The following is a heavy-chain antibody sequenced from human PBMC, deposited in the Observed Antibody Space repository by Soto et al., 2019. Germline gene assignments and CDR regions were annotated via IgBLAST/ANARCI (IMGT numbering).Heavy chain of an antibody. V-gene: IGHV4-39*02. CDR3: ARVGEIRAPRN. CDR1: GGSIIGNNYY. CDR2: IYYTGTT. Sequence: PSETLSLTCSVSGGSIIGNNYYWGWIRQPPGKRLEWIGNIYYTGTTYYNPSLESRVTMSVDTSGNHFSLKLSSVTAADTAVYYCARVGEIRAPRNWGQGTLVTVSS. D-gene: IGHD3-10*01. J-gene: IGHJ4*02.